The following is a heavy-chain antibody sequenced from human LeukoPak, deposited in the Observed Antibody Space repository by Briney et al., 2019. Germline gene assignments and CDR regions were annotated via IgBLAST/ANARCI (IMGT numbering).Heavy chain of an antibody. CDR2: ISSTSSYI. V-gene: IGHV3-21*06. Sequence: GGSLRLSCAASGFTFTNYSMNWVRQAPGKGLEWVSSISSTSSYIYYADSVTGRFTISRDNAKNSLYLQMNSLRAEDTAVYYCARDLGQYYDTSDNWFGPWGQGTLVTVSS. D-gene: IGHD3-22*01. CDR3: ARDLGQYYDTSDNWFGP. CDR1: GFTFTNYS. J-gene: IGHJ5*02.